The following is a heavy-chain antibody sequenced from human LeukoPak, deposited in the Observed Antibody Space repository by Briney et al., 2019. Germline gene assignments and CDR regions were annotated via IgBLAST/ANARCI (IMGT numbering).Heavy chain of an antibody. J-gene: IGHJ6*02. CDR1: GGSISSGGYS. Sequence: PSETLSLTCAVSGGSISSGGYSWSWIRQPPGMGLEWIVYIYHSGSTYYNPSLKSRVTISVDRSKNQFSLKLSSVTAADTAVYYCASSVVPAAIPYYYYYGMDVWGQGTTVTVSS. CDR2: IYHSGST. D-gene: IGHD2-2*01. CDR3: ASSVVPAAIPYYYYYGMDV. V-gene: IGHV4-30-2*01.